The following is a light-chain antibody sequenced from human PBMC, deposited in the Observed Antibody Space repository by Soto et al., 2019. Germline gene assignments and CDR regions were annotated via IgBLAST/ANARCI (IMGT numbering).Light chain of an antibody. Sequence: EIVMTQSPATLSVSPGERATLSCRASQSISSDVAWYQQKPGQAPRLLIYGASSRATGIPDRFSGSGSGTDFTLTISSLEPEDFAVYYCQQYGSAPRTFGQGTKVDIK. CDR2: GAS. J-gene: IGKJ1*01. CDR1: QSISSD. V-gene: IGKV3-20*01. CDR3: QQYGSAPRT.